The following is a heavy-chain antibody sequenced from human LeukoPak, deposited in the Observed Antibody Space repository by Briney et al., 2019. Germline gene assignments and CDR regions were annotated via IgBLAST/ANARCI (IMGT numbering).Heavy chain of an antibody. CDR1: GFTFSDYY. CDR2: ISSSSFYT. D-gene: IGHD3-9*01. V-gene: IGHV3-11*06. J-gene: IGHJ4*02. Sequence: PGGSLRLSCAASGFTFSDYYMSWIRQAPGQGLEWISYISSSSFYTSYADSVKGRFTISRDNAKNSLYLQMNSLRAEDTAVYYCARDHRLRYFDWSDFDYWGQGTLVTVSS. CDR3: ARDHRLRYFDWSDFDY.